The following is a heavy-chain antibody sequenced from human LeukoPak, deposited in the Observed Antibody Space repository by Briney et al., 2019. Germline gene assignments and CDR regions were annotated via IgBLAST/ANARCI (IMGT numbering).Heavy chain of an antibody. CDR1: GFTFCSYG. D-gene: IGHD4/OR15-4a*01. Sequence: GGSLRLSCAASGFTFCSYGMHWVRQAPGKGLEWVAIISYDGRDKYYTDSVKGRFTISRDNSKNTLYVQMNSLRAEDTAIYYCAKDGALRQGPVSGDYYYGMDVWGKGTTVTVSS. CDR2: ISYDGRDK. CDR3: AKDGALRQGPVSGDYYYGMDV. J-gene: IGHJ6*04. V-gene: IGHV3-30*18.